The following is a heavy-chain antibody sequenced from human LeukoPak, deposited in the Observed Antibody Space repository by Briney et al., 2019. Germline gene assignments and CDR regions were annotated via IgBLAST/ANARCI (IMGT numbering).Heavy chain of an antibody. Sequence: GESLKISCKGSGYNFASYWVAWVRRMPGKGLEWMGVIYPRDSRTTYSPSFQGQVTISADKSISTAYLQLSSLKASDTAIYYCARHLSDITSCPNYWGPGTLVTVSS. D-gene: IGHD3-10*01. V-gene: IGHV5-51*01. CDR3: ARHLSDITSCPNY. J-gene: IGHJ4*02. CDR1: GYNFASYW. CDR2: IYPRDSRT.